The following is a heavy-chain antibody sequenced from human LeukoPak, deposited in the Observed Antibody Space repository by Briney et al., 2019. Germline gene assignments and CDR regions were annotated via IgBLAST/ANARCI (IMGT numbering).Heavy chain of an antibody. J-gene: IGHJ4*02. CDR2: IKSKTDGGTT. CDR1: GFTFSSYS. CDR3: TTDPRLRTIDY. D-gene: IGHD4-17*01. Sequence: PGGSLRLSCAASGFTFSSYSMNWVRQAPGKGLEWVGRIKSKTDGGTTDYAAPVKGRFTISRDDSKNTLYLQMNSLKTEDTAVYYCTTDPRLRTIDYWGQGTLVTVSS. V-gene: IGHV3-15*01.